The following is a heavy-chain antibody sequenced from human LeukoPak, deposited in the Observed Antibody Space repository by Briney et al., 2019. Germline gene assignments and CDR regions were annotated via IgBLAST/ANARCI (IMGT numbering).Heavy chain of an antibody. D-gene: IGHD2-15*01. J-gene: IGHJ4*02. CDR1: GGSFSGYY. Sequence: SETLSLTCAVYGGSFSGYYWSWIRQPPGKGLEWIGSIYYSGSTYHNPSLKSRVTISVDTSKNQFSLKLSSVTAADTAVYYCARQVGYCSGGSCFYFDYWGQGTLVTVSS. CDR3: ARQVGYCSGGSCFYFDY. V-gene: IGHV4-34*01. CDR2: IYYSGST.